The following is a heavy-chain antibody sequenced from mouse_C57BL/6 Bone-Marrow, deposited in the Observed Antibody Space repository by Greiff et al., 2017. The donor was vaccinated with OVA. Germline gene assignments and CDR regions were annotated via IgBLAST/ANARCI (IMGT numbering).Heavy chain of an antibody. D-gene: IGHD2-5*01. CDR3: ARRPAYYSIRYWYFDV. J-gene: IGHJ1*03. CDR1: GFTFSSYG. Sequence: EVQVVESGGDLVKPGGSLKLSCAASGFTFSSYGMSWVRQTPDKRLEWVATISSGGSYTYYPDSVKGRFTISRVNAKHTLYLQMSSLKSEDTAMYYCARRPAYYSIRYWYFDVWGTGTTVTVSS. CDR2: ISSGGSYT. V-gene: IGHV5-6*01.